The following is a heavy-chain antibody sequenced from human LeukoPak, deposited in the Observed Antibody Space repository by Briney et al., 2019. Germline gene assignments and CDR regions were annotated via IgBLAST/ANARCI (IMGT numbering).Heavy chain of an antibody. Sequence: PSETLSLTCTVSGGSISSYYWSWIRQPPGKGLEWIGEINHSGSTNYNPSLKSRVTISVDTSKNQFSLKLSSVTAADTAVYYCARESGGDIAVAGPAFDYWGQGTLVTVSS. J-gene: IGHJ4*02. CDR3: ARESGGDIAVAGPAFDY. D-gene: IGHD6-19*01. CDR1: GGSISSYY. CDR2: INHSGST. V-gene: IGHV4-34*01.